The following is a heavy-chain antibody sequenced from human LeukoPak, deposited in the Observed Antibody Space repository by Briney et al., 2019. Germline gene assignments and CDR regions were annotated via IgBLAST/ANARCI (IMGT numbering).Heavy chain of an antibody. CDR2: IYHSGST. V-gene: IGHV4-4*02. Sequence: SGTLSLTCAVSGDSISRSYWWTWVRQPPGKGLEWIGEIYHSGSTNYNPSLTSRVTISIGTSNNQFSLQLSSVTAADTAIYYCARSRYGDYDYWGQGTLVTVSS. J-gene: IGHJ4*02. CDR1: GDSISRSYW. CDR3: ARSRYGDYDY. D-gene: IGHD4-17*01.